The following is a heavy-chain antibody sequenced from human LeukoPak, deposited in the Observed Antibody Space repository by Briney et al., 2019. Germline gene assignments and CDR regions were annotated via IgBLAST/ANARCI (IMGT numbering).Heavy chain of an antibody. V-gene: IGHV4-39*01. J-gene: IGHJ4*02. Sequence: SETLPLTCTVSGGSISSNIYFWGWIRQPPGKGLEWIGSIYYSGSTYYNPSLKSRVTISVDTSKNQFSLKVSSVTAADTAVYYCASRSSIWSGYQDTLYYFDSWGQGTLVTVSP. CDR1: GGSISSNIYF. D-gene: IGHD3-3*01. CDR3: ASRSSIWSGYQDTLYYFDS. CDR2: IYYSGST.